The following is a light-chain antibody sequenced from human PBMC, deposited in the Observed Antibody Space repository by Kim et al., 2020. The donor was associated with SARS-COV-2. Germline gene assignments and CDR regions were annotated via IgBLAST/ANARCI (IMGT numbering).Light chain of an antibody. CDR2: DNN. V-gene: IGLV1-51*01. J-gene: IGLJ3*02. CDR3: GTWDSSLSAEV. CDR1: SSNIGNNY. Sequence: GQKVTISCSGGSSNIGNNYVSWYQQLPGTAPKLLIYDNNKRPSGIPDRFSGSKSGTSATLGITGLQTGDEADYYCGTWDSSLSAEVFGGGTQLTVL.